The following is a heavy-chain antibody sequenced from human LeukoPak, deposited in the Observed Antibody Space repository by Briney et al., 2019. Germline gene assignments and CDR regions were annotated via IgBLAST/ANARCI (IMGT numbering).Heavy chain of an antibody. D-gene: IGHD6-13*01. V-gene: IGHV3-15*01. J-gene: IGHJ4*02. CDR2: IKSKTDGGTT. Sequence: GGSLRLSCAASGFTFSNAWMSWVRQAPGKGLEWVGRIKSKTDGGTTDYAAPVKGRFTISRDDSKNTLYLQMNSLKTEDTAVYYCTTPGSSSWYKPNDYWGQGTLVTVSS. CDR1: GFTFSNAW. CDR3: TTPGSSSWYKPNDY.